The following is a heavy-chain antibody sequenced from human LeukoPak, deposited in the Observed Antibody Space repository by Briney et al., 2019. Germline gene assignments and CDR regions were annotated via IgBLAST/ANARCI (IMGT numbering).Heavy chain of an antibody. J-gene: IGHJ4*02. Sequence: PGGSLRLSCAASGLTFSSYSMNWVRQAPGKGLEWVSYISSSSSTIYYADSVKGRFTISRDNAKDSLYLQMNSLRAEDTAVYYCARCPPRSSGSYYTNYWGQGTLVTVSS. V-gene: IGHV3-48*01. CDR1: GLTFSSYS. CDR3: ARCPPRSSGSYYTNY. CDR2: ISSSSSTI. D-gene: IGHD3-10*01.